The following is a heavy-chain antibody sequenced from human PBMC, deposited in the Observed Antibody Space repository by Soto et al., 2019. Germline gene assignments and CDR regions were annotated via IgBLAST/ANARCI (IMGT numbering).Heavy chain of an antibody. V-gene: IGHV4-59*01. CDR2: RHYHGSV. J-gene: IGHJ6*01. CDR1: GVSMSDYY. CDR3: ARSRHVFPGVI. Sequence: PSETLSLTCTVSGVSMSDYYGSWIRQLPGRGLEHIGYRHYHGSVNYNPSLESRVTISMDTSNNQLSLKLTSVTAADTAIYYCARSRHVFPGVIWG. D-gene: IGHD3-10*01.